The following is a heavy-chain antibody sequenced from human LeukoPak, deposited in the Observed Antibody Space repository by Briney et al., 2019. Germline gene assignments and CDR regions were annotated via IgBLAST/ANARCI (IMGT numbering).Heavy chain of an antibody. CDR3: ARAFTYIVVVTPRVAFDI. CDR2: INPNSGGT. CDR1: GYTFTGYY. D-gene: IGHD2-21*02. Sequence: GASVKVSCKASGYTFTGYYMHWVRQAPGQGLEWMGRINPNSGGTNYAQKFQGRVTMTREKSITTAYMELSRLRSDDTAVYYCARAFTYIVVVTPRVAFDIWGQGTMVSVSS. J-gene: IGHJ3*02. V-gene: IGHV1-2*06.